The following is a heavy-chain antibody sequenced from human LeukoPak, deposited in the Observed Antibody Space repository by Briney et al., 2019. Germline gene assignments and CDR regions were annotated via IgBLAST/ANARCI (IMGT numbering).Heavy chain of an antibody. D-gene: IGHD2-15*01. CDR3: ATERRGVVVVAATQKGYYYGMDV. J-gene: IGHJ6*02. CDR2: FDPEDGET. CDR1: GYTLIELS. Sequence: ASVKVPCKVSGYTLIELSMHWVRQAPGKGLEWMGGFDPEDGETIYAQKFQGRVTMTEDTSTDTAYMELSSLRSEDTAVYCCATERRGVVVVAATQKGYYYGMDVWGQGTTVTVSS. V-gene: IGHV1-24*01.